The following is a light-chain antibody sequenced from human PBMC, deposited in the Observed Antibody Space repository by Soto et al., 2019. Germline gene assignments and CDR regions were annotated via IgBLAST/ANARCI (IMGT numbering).Light chain of an antibody. CDR1: SSDVGGYNY. CDR2: EVS. J-gene: IGLJ1*01. V-gene: IGLV2-8*01. Sequence: QSALTQPPSASGSPEQSVTISCTGTSSDVGGYNYVLWYQQYPGKAPKLMIYEVSKRPSGVPDRFSGSKSGNTASLTVSGLQSEDEADYYCSSYAGSNRVFGTGTKVTVL. CDR3: SSYAGSNRV.